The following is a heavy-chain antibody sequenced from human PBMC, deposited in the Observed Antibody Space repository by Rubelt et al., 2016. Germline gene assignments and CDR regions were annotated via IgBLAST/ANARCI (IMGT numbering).Heavy chain of an antibody. CDR2: ISGSGGRT. J-gene: IGHJ4*02. D-gene: IGHD6-6*01. CDR1: GFPFSGSP. CDR3: AKSFGSSSGRSSDY. Sequence: GGSLRLSCAASGFPFSGSPMNWIRQAPGKGLEWDSAISGSGGRTYYADSEKGRFTISRDNSKNTLYLQMNSLRVDDTAVYYCAKSFGSSSGRSSDYWGQGTLVTVSS. V-gene: IGHV3-23*01.